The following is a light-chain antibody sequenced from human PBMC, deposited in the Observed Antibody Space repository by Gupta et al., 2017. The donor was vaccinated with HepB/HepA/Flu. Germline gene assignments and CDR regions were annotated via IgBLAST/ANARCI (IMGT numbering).Light chain of an antibody. CDR1: QSIRSY. CDR3: QQSYSTPQFA. V-gene: IGKV1-39*01. Sequence: DIQMTQSPSSMSASVGDRVTSTCRARQSIRSYLIWYKEKPGEAPKFLIYAAARWQSGVQSRFSGSGSGKYVPLTISRRQREEFASYYSQQSYSTPQFAFGQGTXLEIK. J-gene: IGKJ2*01. CDR2: AAA.